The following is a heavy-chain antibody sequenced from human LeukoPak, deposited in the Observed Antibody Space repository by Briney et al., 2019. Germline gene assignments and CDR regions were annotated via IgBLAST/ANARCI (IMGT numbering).Heavy chain of an antibody. D-gene: IGHD3-10*01. J-gene: IGHJ4*02. V-gene: IGHV3-30-3*01. CDR1: GFTFGSYA. CDR2: ISYDGSNK. CDR3: ARESFRSGSYYFDY. Sequence: PGRSLTLSWAASGFTFGSYAMHWVRQAPGKGLEWVAVISYDGSNKYYADSVKGRFTISRDNSKNTLYLQMNSLRAEDTAVYYCARESFRSGSYYFDYWGQGTLVTVSS.